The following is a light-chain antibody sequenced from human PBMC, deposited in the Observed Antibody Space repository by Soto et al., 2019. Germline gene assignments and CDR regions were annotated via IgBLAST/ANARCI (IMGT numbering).Light chain of an antibody. CDR3: QQRNDWRRGT. Sequence: EILLTQSRASLSLSPEEIATLSGTASQSVYRSLAWYQQKPGQAPRLLIYDASNRATGVPARFSGSGSGTDFTLTISSLEPEDFAVYYCQQRNDWRRGTFGQGTRLEIK. CDR1: QSVYRS. CDR2: DAS. V-gene: IGKV3-11*01. J-gene: IGKJ5*01.